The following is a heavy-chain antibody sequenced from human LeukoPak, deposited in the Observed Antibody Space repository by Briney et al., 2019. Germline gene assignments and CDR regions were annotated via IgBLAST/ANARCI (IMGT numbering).Heavy chain of an antibody. V-gene: IGHV5-51*01. CDR1: GYAFASYW. Sequence: GESLKISCEGSGYAFASYWIGWVRQLPGKGLEWMRIIYPGDPDTRYSPSFQGQVTISADNSISTAYLQWGSLKASDTAMYYCARRGDFVTGYYGPWFDYWGQGTLVTASS. CDR3: ARRGDFVTGYYGPWFDY. D-gene: IGHD3/OR15-3a*01. CDR2: IYPGDPDT. J-gene: IGHJ4*02.